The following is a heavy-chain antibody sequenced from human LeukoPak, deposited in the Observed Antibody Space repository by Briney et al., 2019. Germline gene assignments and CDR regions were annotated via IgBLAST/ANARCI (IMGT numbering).Heavy chain of an antibody. CDR3: GRDGSIAAAGNDY. CDR1: GGSITSYD. Sequence: SETLSPTCTVSGGSITSYDWSWIRRPAGKGLQWIGRIYTSGSANYNPSLKRRVTMSVNTSKNQFSLKLTSVTAADTAVYYCGRDGSIAAAGNDYWGQGTLVTVSS. J-gene: IGHJ4*02. V-gene: IGHV4-4*07. CDR2: IYTSGSA. D-gene: IGHD6-13*01.